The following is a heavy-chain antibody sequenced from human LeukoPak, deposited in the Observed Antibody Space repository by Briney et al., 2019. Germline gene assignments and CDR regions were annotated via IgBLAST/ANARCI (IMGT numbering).Heavy chain of an antibody. V-gene: IGHV4-30-4*01. CDR2: IYDSGST. D-gene: IGHD3-22*01. CDR1: AGSISSGDYY. CDR3: ARATIAAAGITMIVVGSHSPHYFDY. Sequence: SETLSLTCTVSAGSISSGDYYWSWIRQPPGKGLEWIGYIYDSGSTYYNPSLKSRVTISVDTSKNQFSLKLSSVTAADTAVYYCARATIAAAGITMIVVGSHSPHYFDYWGQGTLVTVSS. J-gene: IGHJ4*02.